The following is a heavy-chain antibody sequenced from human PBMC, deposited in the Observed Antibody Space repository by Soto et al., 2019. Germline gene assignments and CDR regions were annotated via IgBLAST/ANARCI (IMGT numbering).Heavy chain of an antibody. Sequence: PGGSLRLSCAASGFTFSSYAMSWVRQAPGKGLEWVSAISGSGGSTYYADSVKGRFTISRDNSKNTLYLQMNSLRAEDTAVYYCAKTSLFTFGGVIATFPEYYFDYWGQGTLVTVSS. CDR1: GFTFSSYA. J-gene: IGHJ4*02. CDR2: ISGSGGST. V-gene: IGHV3-23*01. CDR3: AKTSLFTFGGVIATFPEYYFDY. D-gene: IGHD3-16*02.